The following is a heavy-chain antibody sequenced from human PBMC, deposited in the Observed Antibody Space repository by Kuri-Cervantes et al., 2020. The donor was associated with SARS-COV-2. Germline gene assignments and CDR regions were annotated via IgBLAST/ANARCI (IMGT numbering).Heavy chain of an antibody. Sequence: ASVKVSCKASGYTFTNNDVNWLRQASGQGLEWIGWMNPDTGNAGYAQKFQGRVTMTRITSISTAYMELSSLRSEDTAVYYCARTTRDFWSGYYPLDYWGQGTLVTVSS. J-gene: IGHJ4*02. CDR1: GYTFTNND. V-gene: IGHV1-8*02. CDR3: ARTTRDFWSGYYPLDY. D-gene: IGHD3-3*01. CDR2: MNPDTGNA.